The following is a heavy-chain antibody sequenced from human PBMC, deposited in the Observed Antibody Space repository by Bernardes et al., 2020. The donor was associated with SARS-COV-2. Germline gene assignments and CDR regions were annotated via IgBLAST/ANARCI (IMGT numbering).Heavy chain of an antibody. CDR2: INWNGNNM. Sequence: GGSLRLSCTASGFSFDDYAMHWVRQAPGKGLEWVSGINWNGNNMDYADSVKGRFTISRDNAKNLLYLQMDSLRAEDTAVYYCARIDDVTGRDYWGQGTLVTVSS. V-gene: IGHV3-9*01. D-gene: IGHD3-9*01. J-gene: IGHJ4*02. CDR3: ARIDDVTGRDY. CDR1: GFSFDDYA.